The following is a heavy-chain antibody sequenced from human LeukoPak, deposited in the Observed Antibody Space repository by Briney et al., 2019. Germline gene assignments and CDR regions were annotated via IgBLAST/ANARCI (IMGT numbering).Heavy chain of an antibody. D-gene: IGHD3-10*01. CDR2: IRYDGSNK. CDR1: GFTFSSYG. CDR3: AKDFRVRGAGAYYFDY. J-gene: IGHJ4*02. V-gene: IGHV3-30*02. Sequence: GGSLRLSCAASGFTFSSYGMHWVRQAPGKGLEWVAFIRYDGSNKYYADSVKGRFTISRDNSKNTLYLQMNSLRAEDTAVYYCAKDFRVRGAGAYYFDYWGQGALVTVSS.